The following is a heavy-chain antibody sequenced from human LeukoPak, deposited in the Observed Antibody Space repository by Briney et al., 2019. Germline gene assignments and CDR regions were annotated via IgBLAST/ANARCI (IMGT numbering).Heavy chain of an antibody. J-gene: IGHJ6*03. CDR3: TRGPSMILYYYYMDV. Sequence: GASVKVSCKASGGTFSSYAISWGRQAPGQGLEWWGGIIPIFGTANYAQKFQGRVTITTDESTSTAYMELSSLRSEDTAVYYCTRGPSMILYYYYMDVWGKGTTVTVSS. D-gene: IGHD3-22*01. CDR2: IIPIFGTA. CDR1: GGTFSSYA. V-gene: IGHV1-69*05.